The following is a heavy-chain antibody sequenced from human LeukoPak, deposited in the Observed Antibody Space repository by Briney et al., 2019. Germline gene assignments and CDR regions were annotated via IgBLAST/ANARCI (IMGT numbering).Heavy chain of an antibody. CDR2: IKQDGSEK. CDR3: ARDGDIVVVPAPFDY. Sequence: GGSLRLSCAASGSTFSSYWMSWVRQAPGKGREWVANIKQDGSEKYYVDSVKGRFTISRDNAKNSLYLQMNSLRAEDTAVYYCARDGDIVVVPAPFDYWGQGTLVTVSS. D-gene: IGHD2-2*01. CDR1: GSTFSSYW. V-gene: IGHV3-7*01. J-gene: IGHJ4*02.